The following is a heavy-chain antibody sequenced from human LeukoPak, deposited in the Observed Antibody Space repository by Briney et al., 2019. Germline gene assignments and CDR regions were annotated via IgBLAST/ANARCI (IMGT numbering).Heavy chain of an antibody. CDR3: ARTTMVRGTDYMDV. Sequence: SGTLSLTRAVSGGSISSYYRSWVRQPAGQGLEWSGRIYTSGSTNYNPTLKSRLIKSVDTSKNQFSLKLNSVTAADTAVYYCARTTMVRGTDYMDVWGKGTTVTVSS. J-gene: IGHJ6*03. CDR2: IYTSGST. D-gene: IGHD3-10*01. CDR1: GGSISSYY. V-gene: IGHV4-59*10.